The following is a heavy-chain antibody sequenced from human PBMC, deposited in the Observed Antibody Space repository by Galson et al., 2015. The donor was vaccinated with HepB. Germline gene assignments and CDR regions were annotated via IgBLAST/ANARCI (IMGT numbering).Heavy chain of an antibody. J-gene: IGHJ4*02. D-gene: IGHD3-3*01. V-gene: IGHV3-9*01. Sequence: SLRLSCAASGFTFDDYAMHWVRQAPGKGLEWVSGISWNSGSIGYADSVKGRFTISRDNAKNSLYLQMNSLRAEDTALYYCAKGNDFWSGWSYDGIDYWGQGTLVTVSS. CDR3: AKGNDFWSGWSYDGIDY. CDR1: GFTFDDYA. CDR2: ISWNSGSI.